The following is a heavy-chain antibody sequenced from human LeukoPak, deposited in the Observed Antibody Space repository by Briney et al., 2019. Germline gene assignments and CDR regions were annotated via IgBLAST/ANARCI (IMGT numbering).Heavy chain of an antibody. J-gene: IGHJ4*02. V-gene: IGHV4-34*01. CDR3: ARHENMVRGVINY. D-gene: IGHD3-10*01. CDR2: INHSGRT. Sequence: SETLSLTCAVSGGSFSGYYWTWIRQPPGKGLKWIGEINHSGRTNYNPSLKSRVIISVDTSKNQFSLKLNSVTAADTAVYYCARHENMVRGVINYWGQGTLVTVSS. CDR1: GGSFSGYY.